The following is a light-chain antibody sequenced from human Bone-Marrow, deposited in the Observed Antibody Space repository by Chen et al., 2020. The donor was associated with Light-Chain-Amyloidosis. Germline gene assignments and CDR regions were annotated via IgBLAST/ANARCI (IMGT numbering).Light chain of an antibody. J-gene: IGKJ1*01. V-gene: IGKV1-6*01. CDR2: VAS. CDR3: LQDYSHPWT. CDR1: QGIRND. Sequence: AIQMTQAPSSLSASVGDRVTITCRASQGIRNDVGWYQQKPGKAPKLLIYVASNLESGVPSRFSGSGSGTDFTLTISSLQPEDFATYYCLQDYSHPWTFGQGTKVEIK.